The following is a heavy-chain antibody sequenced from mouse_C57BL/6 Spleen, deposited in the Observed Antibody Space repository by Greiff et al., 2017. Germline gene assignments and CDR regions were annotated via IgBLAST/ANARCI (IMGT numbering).Heavy chain of an antibody. CDR2: IDPSDSYT. V-gene: IGHV1-50*01. CDR1: GYTFTSYW. CDR3: ARPGTGEGYFDY. Sequence: QVQLKESGAELVKPGASVKLSCKASGYTFTSYWMQWVKQRPGQGLEWIGEIDPSDSYTNYNQKFKGKATLTVDTSSSTAYMQLSSLTSEDSAVYYCARPGTGEGYFDYWGQGTTLTVSS. D-gene: IGHD4-1*01. J-gene: IGHJ2*01.